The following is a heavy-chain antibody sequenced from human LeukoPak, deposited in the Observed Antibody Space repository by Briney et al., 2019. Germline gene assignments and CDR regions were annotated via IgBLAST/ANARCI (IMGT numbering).Heavy chain of an antibody. Sequence: SETLSLTCAVSGYSISSGYYWGWIRQPPGKGLEWIGSIYHSGSTYYNPSLKSRVTISVETSKNQFSLTLSSVTAADTAVYYCARQSVAAAGDFDYWGQGTLVTVSS. V-gene: IGHV4-38-2*01. CDR1: GYSISSGYY. CDR2: IYHSGST. CDR3: ARQSVAAAGDFDY. J-gene: IGHJ4*02. D-gene: IGHD6-13*01.